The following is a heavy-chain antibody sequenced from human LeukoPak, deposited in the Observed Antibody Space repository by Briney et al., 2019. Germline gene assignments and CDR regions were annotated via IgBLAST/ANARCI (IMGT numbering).Heavy chain of an antibody. CDR1: GGSISSYY. CDR2: IYYSGST. Sequence: SETLSLTCTVSGGSISSYYWSWIRQPPGKGLEWIGYIYYSGSTNYNPSLKSRVTISVDTYKNLFSLKLSSVTAADTAVYYCAREGGFSSGYLNNWFDLWGQETLVTVSS. J-gene: IGHJ5*02. D-gene: IGHD3-22*01. CDR3: AREGGFSSGYLNNWFDL. V-gene: IGHV4-59*01.